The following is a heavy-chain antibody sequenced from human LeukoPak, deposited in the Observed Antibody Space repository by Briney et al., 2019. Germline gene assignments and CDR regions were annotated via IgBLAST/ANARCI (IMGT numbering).Heavy chain of an antibody. Sequence: QPGGSLRLSCAASGFTFRNYAMSWVRQAPGKGLEWVSGISASGGSTYYADSVTGRFTISRDSSKNTLYLQMNTLRAEDTAVYYCAKDSLGSGSYYTYWGQGTLVTVSS. CDR1: GFTFRNYA. J-gene: IGHJ4*02. V-gene: IGHV3-23*01. D-gene: IGHD3-10*01. CDR3: AKDSLGSGSYYTY. CDR2: ISASGGST.